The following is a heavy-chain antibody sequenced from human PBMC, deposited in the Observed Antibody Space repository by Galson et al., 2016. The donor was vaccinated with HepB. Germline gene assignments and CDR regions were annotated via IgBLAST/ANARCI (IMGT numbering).Heavy chain of an antibody. V-gene: IGHV5-51*01. J-gene: IGHJ6*03. CDR2: IYPGDSDI. CDR1: GYIFSNYW. Sequence: QSGAEVKKPGESLEISCKGSGYIFSNYWIVWVRQVAGKGLEWMGIIYPGDSDIRYSPSFQGLVTISADKSIDTAYLRWISLKASDTAMYYCAGAVNYYYYMDVWGNGTTVTVSS. CDR3: AGAVNYYYYMDV.